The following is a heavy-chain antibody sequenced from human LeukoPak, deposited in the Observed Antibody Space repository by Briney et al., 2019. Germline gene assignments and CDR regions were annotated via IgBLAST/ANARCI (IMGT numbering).Heavy chain of an antibody. V-gene: IGHV4-59*01. CDR3: ARDIAARLPYFDY. CDR1: GGSISNYY. D-gene: IGHD6-6*01. J-gene: IGHJ4*02. Sequence: SETLSLTCAVSGGSISNYYWTWIRQPPGKGLERIGYIYYSGSTNCNPSLKSRVTISVDTSKNQFSLKLSSVTAADTAVYYCARDIAARLPYFDYWGQGTLVTVSS. CDR2: IYYSGST.